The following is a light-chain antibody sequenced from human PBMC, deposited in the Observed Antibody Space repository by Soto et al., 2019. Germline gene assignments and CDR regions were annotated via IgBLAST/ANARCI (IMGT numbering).Light chain of an antibody. V-gene: IGKV3-11*01. CDR1: QSVSSSY. Sequence: EIVFTQSPATLSFSPGERATLSFRASQSVSSSYLAWYQQKPGQAPRLLIYGASTRATSFPARFSGSGSGTDFTLTISSLEPEDFAVYYCQQRSNWPPTFGQGTKVDIK. J-gene: IGKJ1*01. CDR2: GAS. CDR3: QQRSNWPPT.